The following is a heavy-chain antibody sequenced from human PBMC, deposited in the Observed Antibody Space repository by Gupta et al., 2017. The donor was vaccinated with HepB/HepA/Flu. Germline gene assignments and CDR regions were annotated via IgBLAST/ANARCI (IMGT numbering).Heavy chain of an antibody. Sequence: ELQLVESGGGLVQPGGSLRLSCAASGFTFSSYEMNWVRQAPGKGLEWVSYISSSGSTIYYAESVRGRFTISRDNAENSLSLQMNSLRAEDTALYYCARAGQWLAHSWFDPWGQGTLVTVSS. D-gene: IGHD6-19*01. CDR3: ARAGQWLAHSWFDP. CDR1: GFTFSSYE. CDR2: ISSSGSTI. V-gene: IGHV3-48*03. J-gene: IGHJ5*02.